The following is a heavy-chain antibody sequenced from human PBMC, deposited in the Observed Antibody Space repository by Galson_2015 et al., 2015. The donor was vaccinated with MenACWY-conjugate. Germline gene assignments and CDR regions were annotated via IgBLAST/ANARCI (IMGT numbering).Heavy chain of an antibody. CDR1: GFTFSSYN. CDR3: GRDGGTYSSADY. V-gene: IGHV3-48*03. J-gene: IGHJ4*02. CDR2: ISDSGHTI. Sequence: SLRLSCAASGFTFSSYNMNWVRQAPGKGLEWLSYISDSGHTICYADSVKGRFTITRDNAKNSLYLQIDSLRAEDTAVYYCGRDGGTYSSADYWGQGTLISVSA. D-gene: IGHD1-26*01.